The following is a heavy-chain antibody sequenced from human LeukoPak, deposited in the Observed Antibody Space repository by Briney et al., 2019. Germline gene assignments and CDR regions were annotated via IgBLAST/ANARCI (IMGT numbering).Heavy chain of an antibody. D-gene: IGHD4-11*01. CDR3: ARAPSHPTVTTLHSDY. V-gene: IGHV6-1*01. CDR1: GDSVSSNSAA. Sequence: SQTLSLTCAISGDSVSSNSAAWNWIRQSPSRGLEWLGRTYYRSKWYNDYAVSVKSRITINPDTSKNQFSLQLNSVTPEDTAVYYCARAPSHPTVTTLHSDYWGQGTLVTVSS. J-gene: IGHJ4*02. CDR2: TYYRSKWYN.